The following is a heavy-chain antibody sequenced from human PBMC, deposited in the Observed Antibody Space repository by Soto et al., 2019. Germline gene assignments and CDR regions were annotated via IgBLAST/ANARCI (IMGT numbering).Heavy chain of an antibody. J-gene: IGHJ4*02. Sequence: SETLSLTCTVSGGSISGYYWSWIRQPPGKGLEWIGYIYYSGSTIYNPSLKSRVTISVDTSKNQFSLKLSSVTAADTAVYYCARARYDSSGYYYFDYWGQGTRVTVSS. CDR3: ARARYDSSGYYYFDY. D-gene: IGHD3-22*01. CDR2: IYYSGST. CDR1: GGSISGYY. V-gene: IGHV4-59*01.